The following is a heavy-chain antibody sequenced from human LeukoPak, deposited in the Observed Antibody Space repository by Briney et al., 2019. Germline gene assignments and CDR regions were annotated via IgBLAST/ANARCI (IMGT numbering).Heavy chain of an antibody. V-gene: IGHV3-64*02. J-gene: IGHJ5*02. CDR3: ARGVNYYDSSGYYLNWFDP. CDR2: INTSGDKT. Sequence: TGGSLRLSCSGSGFTFSTYAIHWVRQAPGKGPVYVSLINTSGDKTYYADSVKGRFTISRDNSKNTLYLQMGSLRAEDMAVYYCARGVNYYDSSGYYLNWFDPWGQGTLVTVSS. CDR1: GFTFSTYA. D-gene: IGHD3-22*01.